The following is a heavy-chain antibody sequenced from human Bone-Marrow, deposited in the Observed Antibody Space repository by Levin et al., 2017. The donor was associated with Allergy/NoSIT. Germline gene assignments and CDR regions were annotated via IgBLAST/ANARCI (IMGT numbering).Heavy chain of an antibody. J-gene: IGHJ4*02. CDR1: GFSLSTSGVG. CDR2: IYWDDDK. Sequence: ESGPTLVKPTQTLALTCTFSGFSLSTSGVGVGWIRQPPGKALEWLALIYWDDDKRYSPSLKSRLTITKDTSKNQVVLTVTNMDPVDTATYYCAHALAARLYFDYWGQGTLVTVSS. V-gene: IGHV2-5*02. CDR3: AHALAARLYFDY. D-gene: IGHD6-6*01.